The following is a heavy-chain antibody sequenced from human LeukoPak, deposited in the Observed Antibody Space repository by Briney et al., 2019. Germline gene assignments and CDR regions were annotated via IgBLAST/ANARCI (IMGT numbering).Heavy chain of an antibody. CDR1: GFTFSTYA. CDR2: INSDGSWT. V-gene: IGHV3-74*01. Sequence: PGGSLRLSCAASGFTFSTYAMSWVRQVTGKGLVWVSHINSDGSWTSYADSVKGRFTISKDNAKNTVYLQMNSLRAEDTAVYYCVSFYETYWGRGTLVTVSS. CDR3: VSFYETY. J-gene: IGHJ4*02. D-gene: IGHD2/OR15-2a*01.